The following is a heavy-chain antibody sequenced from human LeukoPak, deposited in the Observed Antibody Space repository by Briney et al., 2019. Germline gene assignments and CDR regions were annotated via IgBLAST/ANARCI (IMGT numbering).Heavy chain of an antibody. Sequence: GGSLRLSCAASGFTFSSYWMSWVRQAPGKGPEWVANIKQDGSEKYYVDSVKGRFTISRDNAKNSLYLQMNSLRAEDTAVYYCARARYSSSWYTPLDYWGQGTLVTVSS. V-gene: IGHV3-7*01. J-gene: IGHJ4*02. CDR3: ARARYSSSWYTPLDY. CDR1: GFTFSSYW. D-gene: IGHD6-13*01. CDR2: IKQDGSEK.